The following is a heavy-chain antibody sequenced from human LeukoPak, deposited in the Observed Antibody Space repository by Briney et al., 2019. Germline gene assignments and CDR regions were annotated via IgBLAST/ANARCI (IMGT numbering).Heavy chain of an antibody. J-gene: IGHJ4*02. CDR1: GYTFINYG. CDR3: ARSPAGGGYCSGGSCYFDY. V-gene: IGHV1-18*01. Sequence: GASVKVSCKASGYTFINYGISWVRQAPGQRLEWMGWISPYSGNTNYAQKVQGRVTMTTETSTSTVYMELRSLRSDDTAVYFCARSPAGGGYCSGGSCYFDYWGQGTLVTVSS. D-gene: IGHD2-15*01. CDR2: ISPYSGNT.